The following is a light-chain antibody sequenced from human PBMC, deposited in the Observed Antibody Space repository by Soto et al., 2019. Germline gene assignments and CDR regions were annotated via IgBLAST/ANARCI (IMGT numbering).Light chain of an antibody. J-gene: IGKJ1*01. CDR2: GAS. V-gene: IGKV3-20*01. CDR1: QSVSSSY. Sequence: EIVLTQSPGTLSLFPGERATLSCRASQSVSSSYLAWYQQKPGQAPRLLIYGASSRATGIPDRFSGSGSGTDFTLTIIRLEPEDFAVYYCQQYGSSPVTFGQGTKVEIK. CDR3: QQYGSSPVT.